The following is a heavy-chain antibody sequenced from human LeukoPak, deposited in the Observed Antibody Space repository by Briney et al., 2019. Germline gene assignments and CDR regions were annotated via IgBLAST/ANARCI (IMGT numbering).Heavy chain of an antibody. J-gene: IGHJ4*02. V-gene: IGHV4-4*07. Sequence: SETLSLTCTVSGYSISSGYYWSWIRQPAGKGLEWIGRIYTSGSTNYNPSLKSRVTMSVDTSKNQFSLKLSSVTAADTAVYYCARALLWELPLYFDYWGQGTLVTVSS. D-gene: IGHD1-26*01. CDR3: ARALLWELPLYFDY. CDR1: GYSISSGYY. CDR2: IYTSGST.